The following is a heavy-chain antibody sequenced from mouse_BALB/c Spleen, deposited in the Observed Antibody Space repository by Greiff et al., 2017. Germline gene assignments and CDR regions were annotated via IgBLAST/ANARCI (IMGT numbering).Heavy chain of an antibody. CDR3: ARSSYRYDDYYAMDY. CDR2: ISSGSSTI. J-gene: IGHJ4*01. CDR1: GFTFSSFG. V-gene: IGHV5-17*02. Sequence: EVQVVESGGGLVQPGGSRKLSCAASGFTFSSFGMHWVRQAPEKGLEWVAYISSGSSTIYYADTVKGRFTISRDNPKNTLFLQMTSLRSEDTAMYYCARSSYRYDDYYAMDYWGQGTSVTVSS. D-gene: IGHD2-14*01.